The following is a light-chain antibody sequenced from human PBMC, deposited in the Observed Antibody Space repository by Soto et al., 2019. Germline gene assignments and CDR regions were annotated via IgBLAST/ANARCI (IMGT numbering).Light chain of an antibody. Sequence: EIVLTQSPCTLSLSPGEGATLSCRASQSISSNFLAWYQQKRGQAPRLLIHGASNRATGIPDRFSGSGSGTDFTLTITSLEPEDFAVYYCQQYGGAPRTFGQGTKVEVK. CDR2: GAS. CDR1: QSISSNF. CDR3: QQYGGAPRT. V-gene: IGKV3-20*01. J-gene: IGKJ1*01.